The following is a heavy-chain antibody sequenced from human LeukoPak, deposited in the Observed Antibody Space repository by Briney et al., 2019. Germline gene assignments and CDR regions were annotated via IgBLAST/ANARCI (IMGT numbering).Heavy chain of an antibody. D-gene: IGHD2-21*01. CDR3: ASSAVILGYYYGMDV. J-gene: IGHJ6*02. CDR2: INPNSGGT. Sequence: ASVKVSCKASGYTFTCYYMHWVRQAPGQGLEWMGWINPNSGGTNYAQKFQGRVTMTRDTSTSTAYMELSSLRSEDTAVYYCASSAVILGYYYGMDVWGQGTTVTVSS. CDR1: GYTFTCYY. V-gene: IGHV1-2*02.